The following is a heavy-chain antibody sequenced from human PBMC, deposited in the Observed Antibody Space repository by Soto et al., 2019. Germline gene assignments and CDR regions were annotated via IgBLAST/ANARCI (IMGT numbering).Heavy chain of an antibody. CDR2: IIPILGIA. CDR3: ARARSTAAGLFDY. V-gene: IGHV1-69*02. J-gene: IGHJ4*02. Sequence: SVKVSCKASGGTFSSYTISWVRQAPGQGLEWMGRIIPILGIANYAQKFQGRVTITADKSTSTAYMELSSLRSEDTAVYYCARARSTAAGLFDYWGLGTLVTVSS. D-gene: IGHD6-13*01. CDR1: GGTFSSYT.